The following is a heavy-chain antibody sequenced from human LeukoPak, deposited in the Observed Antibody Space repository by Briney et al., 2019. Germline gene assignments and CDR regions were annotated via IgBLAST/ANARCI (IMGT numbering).Heavy chain of an antibody. CDR3: ARDNPGSYYFDY. CDR1: GYTFTSYA. CDR2: INAGNGNT. D-gene: IGHD1-14*01. V-gene: IGHV1-3*01. Sequence: ASVKDSCKASGYTFTSYAMHWVRQAPGQRLEWMGWINAGNGNTKYSQKFQGRVTITRDTSASTAYMELSSLRSEDTAVYYCARDNPGSYYFDYWGQGTLVTVSS. J-gene: IGHJ4*02.